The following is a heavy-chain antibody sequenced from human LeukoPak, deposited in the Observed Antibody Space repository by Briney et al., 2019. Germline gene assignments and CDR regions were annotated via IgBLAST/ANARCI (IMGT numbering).Heavy chain of an antibody. V-gene: IGHV5-51*01. Sequence: GESLKISCKGSGYTCISHWIGWVRQLPGKGLEWMGTIYPGDSDTRYSPSFRGQVTISVDNSINTAYLQWNSLRASDPATYYCARVLGYSKRNPFDSWGQGTLATVSS. D-gene: IGHD4-11*01. J-gene: IGHJ5*01. CDR1: GYTCISHW. CDR2: IYPGDSDT. CDR3: ARVLGYSKRNPFDS.